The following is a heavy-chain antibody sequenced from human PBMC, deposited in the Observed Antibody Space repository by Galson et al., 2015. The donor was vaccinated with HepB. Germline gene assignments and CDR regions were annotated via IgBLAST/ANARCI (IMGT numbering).Heavy chain of an antibody. Sequence: SLRLSCAASGFTFSSYGMHWVRQAPGKGLEWVAVIWYDGSNKYYADSVKGRFTISRDNSKNTLYLQMNSLRAEDTAVYYCARDYMADVWFGESWGRYYYYGMDVWGQGTTVTVSS. CDR2: IWYDGSNK. J-gene: IGHJ6*02. V-gene: IGHV3-33*01. D-gene: IGHD3-10*01. CDR1: GFTFSSYG. CDR3: ARDYMADVWFGESWGRYYYYGMDV.